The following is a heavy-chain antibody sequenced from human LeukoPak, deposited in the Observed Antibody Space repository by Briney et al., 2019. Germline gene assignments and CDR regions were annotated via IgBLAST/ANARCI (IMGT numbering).Heavy chain of an antibody. CDR3: ARVTRELAIFDY. CDR2: IYYSGST. D-gene: IGHD1-26*01. J-gene: IGHJ4*02. V-gene: IGHV4-39*07. Sequence: SETLSLTCTVSGGSISSSSYYWGWIRQPPGKGLEWIGSIYYSGSTYYNPSLKSRVTISVDTSKNQFSLKLSSVTAADTAVYYCARVTRELAIFDYWGQGTLVTVSS. CDR1: GGSISSSSYY.